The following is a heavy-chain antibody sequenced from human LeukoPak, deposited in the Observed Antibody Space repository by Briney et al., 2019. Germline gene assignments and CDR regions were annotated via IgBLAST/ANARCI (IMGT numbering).Heavy chain of an antibody. CDR1: GGSISSYY. CDR2: IYYSGST. CDR3: ARVYYDSSGYYLDPLFGWFDP. D-gene: IGHD3-22*01. V-gene: IGHV4-59*08. J-gene: IGHJ5*02. Sequence: PSETLSLTCTVSGGSISSYYWSWIRQPPGKGLEWIGYIYYSGSTNYNPSLKSRVTISVDTSKNQFSLKLSSVTAADTAVYYCARVYYDSSGYYLDPLFGWFDPWGQGTLVTVSS.